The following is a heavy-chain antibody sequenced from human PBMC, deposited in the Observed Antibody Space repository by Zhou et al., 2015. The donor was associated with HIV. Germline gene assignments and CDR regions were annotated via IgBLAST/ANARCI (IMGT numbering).Heavy chain of an antibody. J-gene: IGHJ6*02. Sequence: QVQLVESGGGLVKPGGSLRLSCEASGFTFTDHYMHWIRQSPGKGLEWISYISKTGKTIEYAASVKGRFTNSRDNANKSLYLQMNNLRVEDTAIYYCARDRSAYALDVWGHGTTVTVSS. V-gene: IGHV3-11*01. CDR3: ARDRSAYALDV. D-gene: IGHD5-12*01. CDR2: ISKTGKTI. CDR1: GFTFTDHY.